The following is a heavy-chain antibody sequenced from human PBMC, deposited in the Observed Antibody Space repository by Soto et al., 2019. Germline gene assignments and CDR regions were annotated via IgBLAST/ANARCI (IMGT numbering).Heavy chain of an antibody. CDR3: ARVFGESWAFDI. CDR2: IYHSGST. J-gene: IGHJ3*02. Sequence: QLQLRESGSGLVKPSQTLSLTCAVSGGSISSGGYSWSWIRQPPGKGLEWIGYIYHSGSTYYNPSLKRRVTISVDRSKNQFSLKLSSVTAADTAVYYCARVFGESWAFDIWGQGTMVTVSS. V-gene: IGHV4-30-2*01. CDR1: GGSISSGGYS. D-gene: IGHD3-10*02.